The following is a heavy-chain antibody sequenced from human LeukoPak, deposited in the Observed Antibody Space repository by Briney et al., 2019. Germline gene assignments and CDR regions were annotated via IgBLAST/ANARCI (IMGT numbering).Heavy chain of an antibody. CDR2: ISAYNGNT. CDR1: GYTFTSYG. D-gene: IGHD3-3*01. V-gene: IGHV1-18*01. CDR3: ARDRPLGLRLLEWLSFDY. Sequence: ASVKVSCKASGYTFTSYGISWVRQAPGQGLEWMGWISAYNGNTNYAQKLQGRVTMTTDTSTSTAYMELRSLRSDDTAVYYCARDRPLGLRLLEWLSFDYWGQGTLVTVSS. J-gene: IGHJ4*02.